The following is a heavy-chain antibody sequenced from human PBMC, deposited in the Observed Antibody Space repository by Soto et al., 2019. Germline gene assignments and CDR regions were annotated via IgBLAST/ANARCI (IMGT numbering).Heavy chain of an antibody. J-gene: IGHJ4*02. D-gene: IGHD2-2*01. Sequence: EVQLLESGGGLVQPGGSLRLSCAASGFTFSSYAMSWVRQVPGKGLEWVSAISGTGANTYYADSVKGRFTISRDNSKNRLYLQMHSLRAGDAAVYYCATLRFCTSSSCYGREGGYWGQGTLVTVSS. CDR3: ATLRFCTSSSCYGREGGY. CDR2: ISGTGANT. CDR1: GFTFSSYA. V-gene: IGHV3-23*01.